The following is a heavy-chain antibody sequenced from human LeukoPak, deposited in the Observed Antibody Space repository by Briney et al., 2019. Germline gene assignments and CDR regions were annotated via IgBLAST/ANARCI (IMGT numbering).Heavy chain of an antibody. V-gene: IGHV4-59*12. Sequence: SETLSLTCAVYGVSFSGYYWSWIRQPPGKGLEWMGYVYNGGNTDYNPSLKSRVTISADTSKNQFSLKLTSVTAADTAVYYCVRDRELNYWGQGTLVTVPS. J-gene: IGHJ4*02. CDR1: GVSFSGYY. D-gene: IGHD1-7*01. CDR2: VYNGGNT. CDR3: VRDRELNY.